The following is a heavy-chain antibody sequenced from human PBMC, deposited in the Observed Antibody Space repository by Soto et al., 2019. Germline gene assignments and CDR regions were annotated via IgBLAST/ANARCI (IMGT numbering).Heavy chain of an antibody. D-gene: IGHD2-2*01. CDR1: GGPFSSYA. CDR3: ARSQGSSASLEIYYYYYYGMDV. J-gene: IGHJ6*02. V-gene: IGHV1-69*01. Sequence: QVQLVQSGAGVMKPGSSVKLSCKASGGPFSSYAISWVRQAPGQGLEWMGGSIPMSGTANYAQKFQGRVTITADESTSTAYMELSSLRYEDTAVYYCARSQGSSASLEIYYYYYYGMDVWGQGTTVTVSS. CDR2: SIPMSGTA.